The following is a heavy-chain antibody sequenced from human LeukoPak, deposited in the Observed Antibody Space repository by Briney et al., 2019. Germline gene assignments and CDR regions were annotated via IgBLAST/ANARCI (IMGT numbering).Heavy chain of an antibody. V-gene: IGHV3-30*02. J-gene: IGHJ4*02. Sequence: PGGSLRLSCAASGFTFTDYGIHWVRQAPGKGLEWVAFVQYDGSNKYYADSVKGRFIISRDSSKDMLYLQMNSLRAEDTAAYYCAKDGNFGSGSYYRGDSWGQGTLVTVSS. D-gene: IGHD3-10*01. CDR2: VQYDGSNK. CDR3: AKDGNFGSGSYYRGDS. CDR1: GFTFTDYG.